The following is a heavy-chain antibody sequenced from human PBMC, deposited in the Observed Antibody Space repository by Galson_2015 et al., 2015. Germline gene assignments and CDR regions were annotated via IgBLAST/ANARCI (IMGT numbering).Heavy chain of an antibody. J-gene: IGHJ4*02. Sequence: SLRLSCAASGFTFSSYAMSWVRQAPGKGLEWVSAISGSGGSTYYADPVKGRFTISRDNSKNALYLQMNSLRAEDTAVYYCAKDLLMITFGGAFDYWGQGTLVTVSS. D-gene: IGHD3-16*01. V-gene: IGHV3-23*01. CDR3: AKDLLMITFGGAFDY. CDR2: ISGSGGST. CDR1: GFTFSSYA.